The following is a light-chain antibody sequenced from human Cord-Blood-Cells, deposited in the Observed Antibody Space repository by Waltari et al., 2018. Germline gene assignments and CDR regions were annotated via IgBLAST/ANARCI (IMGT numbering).Light chain of an antibody. Sequence: SYELTHPPSVSVSPGQTASITSPGAQSGAKYACWYQQKPGQSPVLVIYQDSKRPSGIPERFSGSNSGNTATLTISGTQAMDEADYYCQAWDSSTVVFGGGTNLTVL. CDR1: QSGAKY. V-gene: IGLV3-1*01. J-gene: IGLJ2*01. CDR3: QAWDSSTVV. CDR2: QDS.